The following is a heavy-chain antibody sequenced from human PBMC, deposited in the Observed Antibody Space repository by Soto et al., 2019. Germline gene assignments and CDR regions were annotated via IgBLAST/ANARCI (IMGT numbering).Heavy chain of an antibody. CDR3: ARRSPSWAFDI. V-gene: IGHV3-23*01. J-gene: IGHJ3*02. Sequence: EVQLLESGGGLVQPGGSLRLSCAASGFTFSSYAMSWVRQAPGKGLEWVSVISGSGSSTYYADSVKGRFTISRDNSKNTLDLQMSSLRAEDTAVYYCARRSPSWAFDIWGQGTMVTVSS. CDR2: ISGSGSST. CDR1: GFTFSSYA. D-gene: IGHD2-15*01.